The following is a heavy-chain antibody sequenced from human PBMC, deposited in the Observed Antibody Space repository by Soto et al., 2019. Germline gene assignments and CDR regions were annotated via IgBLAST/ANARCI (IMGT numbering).Heavy chain of an antibody. CDR2: IYPGDSDT. CDR3: AILDRDSYGEYLFYLDV. V-gene: IGHV5-51*01. Sequence: GESLKISCKGSGYSFTSYWIGWGRQMPWKGLEWMGIIYPGDSDTRYSPSFQGQVTISADKSISTAYLQWSSLKASDTAMYYCAILDRDSYGEYLFYLDVRAKGTTVPVSS. CDR1: GYSFTSYW. J-gene: IGHJ6*03. D-gene: IGHD4-17*01.